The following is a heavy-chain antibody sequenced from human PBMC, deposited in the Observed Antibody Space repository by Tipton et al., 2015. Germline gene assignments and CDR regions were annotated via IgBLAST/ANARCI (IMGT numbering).Heavy chain of an antibody. D-gene: IGHD5-12*01. V-gene: IGHV4-59*01. CDR3: VGGLSGYDPFDY. Sequence: PSLTCTVSGDSISRYYWNWIRQPPGKGLEWIGYMFYTGITNYNPSLKSRVTMSVATSKNQFSLRLSSVTAADTAVYYCVGGLSGYDPFDYWGQGALVTVSS. CDR2: MFYTGIT. J-gene: IGHJ4*02. CDR1: GDSISRYY.